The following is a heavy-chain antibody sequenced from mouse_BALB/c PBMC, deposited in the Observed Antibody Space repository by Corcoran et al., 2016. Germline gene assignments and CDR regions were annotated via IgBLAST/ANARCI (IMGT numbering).Heavy chain of an antibody. Sequence: DVQLQESGPGLEKPSQSLSLTCSVTGYSITSGYYWNWIRQFPGNKLEWMGYISYDGSNNYNPSLKNRITITRDTSKNQFFLKLNSVTTEDTATYDCARNPQYYGRSQYYVDYGGQGTALTVSS. J-gene: IGHJ2*01. D-gene: IGHD1-1*01. CDR1: GYSITSGYY. CDR2: ISYDGSN. V-gene: IGHV3-6*02. CDR3: ARNPQYYGRSQYYVDY.